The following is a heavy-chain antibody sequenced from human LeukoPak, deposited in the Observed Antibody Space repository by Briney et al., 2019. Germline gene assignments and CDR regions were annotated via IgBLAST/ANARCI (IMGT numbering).Heavy chain of an antibody. CDR3: ARRLDYDNYDY. D-gene: IGHD4-11*01. V-gene: IGHV3-7*03. CDR1: GFTFSNYW. J-gene: IGHJ4*02. CDR2: IKQDGSEK. Sequence: PGGSLRLSCAVSGFTFSNYWMGWVRRAPRKGLEWVANIKQDGSEKYYVDSVKGRFIISRDNAKNLLYLQMDSLRADDTAVYYCARRLDYDNYDYWGQGTLVTVSS.